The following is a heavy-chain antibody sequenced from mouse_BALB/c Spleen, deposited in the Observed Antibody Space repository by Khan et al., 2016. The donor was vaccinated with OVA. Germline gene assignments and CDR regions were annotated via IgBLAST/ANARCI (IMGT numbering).Heavy chain of an antibody. CDR3: ARVFTTVYFDY. J-gene: IGHJ2*01. CDR2: ISYSGST. CDR1: GYSITSDYA. Sequence: EVELVESGPGLVKPSQSLSLTCTVTGYSITSDYAWNWIRQFPGNKLEWMGYISYSGSTGYNPSLKSRISITRDTSKNQFFLQLNSVTTEDTATYYGARVFTTVYFDYWGQGTTLTVSS. V-gene: IGHV3-2*02. D-gene: IGHD1-1*01.